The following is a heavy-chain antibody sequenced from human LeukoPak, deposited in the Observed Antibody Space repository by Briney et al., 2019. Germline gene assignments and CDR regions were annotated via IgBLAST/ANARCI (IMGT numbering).Heavy chain of an antibody. CDR2: ISYDGSNK. J-gene: IGHJ4*02. CDR1: GFTFSSYG. Sequence: PGGSLRLSCAASGFTFSSYGMHWVRQAPGKGLEWVAVISYDGSNKYYADSVKGRLTISRDNSKNTLYLQMNSLRAEDTAVYYCAKDRAPIAVAGIFDYWGQGTLVTVSS. V-gene: IGHV3-30*18. D-gene: IGHD6-19*01. CDR3: AKDRAPIAVAGIFDY.